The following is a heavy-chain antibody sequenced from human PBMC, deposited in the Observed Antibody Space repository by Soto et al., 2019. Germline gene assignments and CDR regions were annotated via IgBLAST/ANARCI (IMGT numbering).Heavy chain of an antibody. CDR1: GGSISSYY. D-gene: IGHD3-16*01. J-gene: IGHJ5*02. Sequence: SETLSLTCTVSGGSISSYYWSWIRQPPGKGLEWIGYIYYSGSTNYNPSLKSRVTISVDTSKNQFSLKLSSVTAADTAVYYCARVPYKQHRWGGGWFDPWGQGTLVTVSS. V-gene: IGHV4-59*01. CDR2: IYYSGST. CDR3: ARVPYKQHRWGGGWFDP.